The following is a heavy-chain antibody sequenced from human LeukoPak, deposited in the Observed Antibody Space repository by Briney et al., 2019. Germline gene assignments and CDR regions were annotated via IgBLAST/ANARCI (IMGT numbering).Heavy chain of an antibody. Sequence: SETLSLTCAVYGGSFSGYYWSWIRQPPGKGLEWIGEINHSGSTNYNPSLKSRVTISVDTSKNQFSLKLSSVTAADTAVYYCARGRGYSRGYFDYRGQGTLVTVSS. CDR3: ARGRGYSRGYFDY. CDR1: GGSFSGYY. CDR2: INHSGST. J-gene: IGHJ4*02. V-gene: IGHV4-34*01. D-gene: IGHD5-18*01.